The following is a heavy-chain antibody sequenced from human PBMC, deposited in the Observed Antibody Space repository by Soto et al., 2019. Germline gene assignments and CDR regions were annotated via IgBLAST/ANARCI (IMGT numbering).Heavy chain of an antibody. CDR2: IYYSGST. D-gene: IGHD3-22*01. Sequence: SETLSLTCTVSGGSISSYYWSWIRQPPGKGLEWIGYIYYSGSTNYNPSLKSRVTISVDTSKNQFSLKLSSVTAADTAVYYFARLTYYYDSSGYPNFDYWGQGTLVTVSS. V-gene: IGHV4-59*08. J-gene: IGHJ4*02. CDR1: GGSISSYY. CDR3: ARLTYYYDSSGYPNFDY.